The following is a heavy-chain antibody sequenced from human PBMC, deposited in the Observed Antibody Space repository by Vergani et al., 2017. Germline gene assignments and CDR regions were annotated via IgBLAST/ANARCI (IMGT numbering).Heavy chain of an antibody. V-gene: IGHV3-48*03. Sequence: EVQLVESGGGLVQPGGSLRLSCAASGFTFSSYEMNWVRQAPGKGLEWVSYISSSGSTIYYADSVKGRFTISRDNAKNSRYLQMNSLRAEDTAVYYCARDPASSGWTDAFDIWGQGTMVTVSS. CDR1: GFTFSSYE. D-gene: IGHD6-19*01. J-gene: IGHJ3*02. CDR2: ISSSGSTI. CDR3: ARDPASSGWTDAFDI.